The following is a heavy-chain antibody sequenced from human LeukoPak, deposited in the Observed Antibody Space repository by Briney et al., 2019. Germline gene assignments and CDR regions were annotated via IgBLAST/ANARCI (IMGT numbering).Heavy chain of an antibody. V-gene: IGHV3-30*04. CDR2: VTVDGSNK. D-gene: IGHD3-10*01. CDR1: GFTFSNYA. CDR3: AKDFRSVLLWFGELLPWFDP. J-gene: IGHJ5*02. Sequence: TGGSLRLSCAASGFTFSNYAMHWVRQAPGKGLEWVAVVTVDGSNKYYADSVKGRFSISRDNSKNTLYLQMNSLRAEDTAVYYCAKDFRSVLLWFGELLPWFDPWGQGTLVTVSS.